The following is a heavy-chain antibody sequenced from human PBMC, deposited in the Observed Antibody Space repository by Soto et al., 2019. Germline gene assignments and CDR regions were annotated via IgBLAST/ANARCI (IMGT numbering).Heavy chain of an antibody. CDR3: ARAWDWNYYYYMDV. CDR1: GFTFSSYG. V-gene: IGHV3-33*01. CDR2: IWYDGSNK. J-gene: IGHJ6*03. Sequence: GGSLRLSCAASGFTFSSYGMHWVRQAPGKGLEWVAVIWYDGSNKYYADSVKGRFTISRDNSKNTLYLQMNSLRAEDTAVYYCARAWDWNYYYYMDVWGEGTTVTVSS. D-gene: IGHD1-1*01.